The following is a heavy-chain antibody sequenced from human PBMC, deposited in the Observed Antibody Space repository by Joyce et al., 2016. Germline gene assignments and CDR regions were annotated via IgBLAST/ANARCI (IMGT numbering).Heavy chain of an antibody. D-gene: IGHD3-16*01. V-gene: IGHV3-21*01. CDR2: ISGTSYYI. CDR1: GSTFSSSS. J-gene: IGHJ6*02. CDR3: ARGGISYYYAMDV. Sequence: QLVESGGGVVKAGGSLRLSCEASGSTFSSSSMSWFRQAPGKGREWVAAISGTSYYIFHAETGRGRFTVARDNAKKTLYLQMNSLRAEDSAVFYCARGGISYYYAMDVWGQGTTVTVSS.